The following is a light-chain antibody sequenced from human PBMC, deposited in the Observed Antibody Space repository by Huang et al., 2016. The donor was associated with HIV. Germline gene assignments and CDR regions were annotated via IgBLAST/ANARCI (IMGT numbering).Light chain of an antibody. V-gene: IGKV3-11*01. CDR2: DSS. CDR1: QSVSTF. J-gene: IGKJ5*01. Sequence: DIVLTQSPATLSLSPGERATVSCRASQSVSTFLAWYQHKPGQAPRLLIFDSSTMASGVPARFSVTGSGTDFTLTISSLEPSDVAVYYCQQHSYWPITFGRGTRLEI. CDR3: QQHSYWPIT.